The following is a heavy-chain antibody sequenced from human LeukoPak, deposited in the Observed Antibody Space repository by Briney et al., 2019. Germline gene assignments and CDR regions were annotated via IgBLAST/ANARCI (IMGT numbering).Heavy chain of an antibody. CDR1: GFTFSSYS. Sequence: GGSLRLSCAASGFTFSSYSMNWVRQAPGKGLEWVSSISSSSSYIYYADSVKGRFTISRDNAKNSLYLQMNSLRAEDTAVYYCARKEGEWLRGNWFDPWGQGTLVTVSS. D-gene: IGHD5-12*01. V-gene: IGHV3-21*01. CDR3: ARKEGEWLRGNWFDP. CDR2: ISSSSSYI. J-gene: IGHJ5*02.